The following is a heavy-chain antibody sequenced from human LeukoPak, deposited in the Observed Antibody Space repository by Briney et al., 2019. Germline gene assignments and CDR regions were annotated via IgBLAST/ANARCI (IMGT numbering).Heavy chain of an antibody. D-gene: IGHD5/OR15-5a*01. CDR1: GGSISSYY. CDR3: ARDVWAHAFDI. V-gene: IGHV4-4*07. J-gene: IGHJ3*02. Sequence: SETLSLTCTVSGGSISSYYWSWIRQPAGKALEWIGRIYASGSTNYNPSFLSRVTLSVDTSKKQFSLKLNSVTAADTAVYYCARDVWAHAFDIWGQGTMVTVSS. CDR2: IYASGST.